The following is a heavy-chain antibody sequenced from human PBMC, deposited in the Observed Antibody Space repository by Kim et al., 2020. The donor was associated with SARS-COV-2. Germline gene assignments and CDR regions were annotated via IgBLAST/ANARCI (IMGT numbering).Heavy chain of an antibody. D-gene: IGHD2-15*01. Sequence: RSQWFYEYAAAVKGRITVSPDTSKNQFSLQLNSVTPEDTAVYYCASRYFDSWSQGTLVTVSS. V-gene: IGHV6-1*01. CDR3: ASRYFDS. J-gene: IGHJ4*02. CDR2: RSQWFY.